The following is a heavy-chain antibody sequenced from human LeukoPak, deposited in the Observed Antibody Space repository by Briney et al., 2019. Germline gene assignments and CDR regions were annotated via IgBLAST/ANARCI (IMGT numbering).Heavy chain of an antibody. Sequence: SETLSLTCTVCGGSISSSSYYWGWIRQPPGKGLEWIGNIYYSGSTYYNPSLKSRVTISVDTSKNQFSLKLSSVTAADTAVYYCARRASTASDYWGQGTLVTVSS. CDR1: GGSISSSSYY. J-gene: IGHJ4*02. D-gene: IGHD5-18*01. CDR2: IYYSGST. V-gene: IGHV4-39*01. CDR3: ARRASTASDY.